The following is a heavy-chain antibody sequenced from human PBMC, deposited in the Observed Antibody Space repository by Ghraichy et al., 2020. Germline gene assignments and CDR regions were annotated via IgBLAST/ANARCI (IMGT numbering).Heavy chain of an antibody. CDR3: ARDEPGFNAFHI. CDR1: GFTFSSYW. CDR2: IKQDGGEK. J-gene: IGHJ3*02. Sequence: GESLNISCTVSGFTFSSYWMSWVRQAPGKGLEWVANIKQDGGEKHCVDSVKGRFTISRDNAKNSLYLQMNGLRVEDTAVYYCARDEPGFNAFHIWGQGTMVTVSS. V-gene: IGHV3-7*04.